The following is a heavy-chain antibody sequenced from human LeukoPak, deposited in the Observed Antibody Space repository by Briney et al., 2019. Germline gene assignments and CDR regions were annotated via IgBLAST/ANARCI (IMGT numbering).Heavy chain of an antibody. D-gene: IGHD3-16*02. CDR1: GYTFTSYD. V-gene: IGHV1-18*01. CDR2: ISPYNGNT. J-gene: IGHJ4*02. CDR3: SRTQGLGSGYRYFDY. Sequence: ASVKVSCKASGYTFTSYDISWVRQAPGQGLEWMGWISPYNGNTNYAQKPQGRVTMTTDTSTSTAYMELRSLRSDATAVYYCSRTQGLGSGYRYFDYWGQGTLVTVSS.